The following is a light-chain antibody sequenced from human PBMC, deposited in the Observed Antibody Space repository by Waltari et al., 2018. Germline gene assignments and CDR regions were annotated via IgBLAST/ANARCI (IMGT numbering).Light chain of an antibody. CDR1: QSFRKC. CDR2: KAS. V-gene: IGKV1-5*03. CDR3: QQYNSYSLLS. Sequence: RASQSFRKCVAWNQQKPGKAPKLLIYKASTLESGVPSRFSGSGSVTEFTLTISSLQPEDFATYYCQQYNSYSLLSFGGGTKVEIK. J-gene: IGKJ4*01.